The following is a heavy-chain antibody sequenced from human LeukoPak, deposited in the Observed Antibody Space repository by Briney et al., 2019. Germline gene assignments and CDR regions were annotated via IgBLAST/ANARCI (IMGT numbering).Heavy chain of an antibody. J-gene: IGHJ4*02. CDR2: ISGSGGTI. CDR3: ARGPTRGNSFDY. V-gene: IGHV3-11*04. Sequence: KPGGSLRLSCAASGFTFSDYYMNWIRQAPGKGLECVSYISGSGGTIYYADSVKGRFTISRDNAKNSLYLQMNSLRAEDTAVYYCARGPTRGNSFDYWGQGTLVTVSS. CDR1: GFTFSDYY. D-gene: IGHD4-23*01.